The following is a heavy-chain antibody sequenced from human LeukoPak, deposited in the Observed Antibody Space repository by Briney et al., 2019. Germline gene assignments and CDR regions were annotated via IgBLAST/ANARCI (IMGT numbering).Heavy chain of an antibody. V-gene: IGHV3-74*01. J-gene: IGHJ6*02. Sequence: PGGSLRLSCAASGFSLSGYWMHWVRQAPGQGLAWVSRISPDGSDTTYADSVKGRFTISRDNSKNTLYLQMNSLRDEDAAVYQCTRVQAGRSGHMDVWGRGTTVTVSS. CDR2: ISPDGSDT. CDR1: GFSLSGYW. D-gene: IGHD2-8*02. CDR3: TRVQAGRSGHMDV.